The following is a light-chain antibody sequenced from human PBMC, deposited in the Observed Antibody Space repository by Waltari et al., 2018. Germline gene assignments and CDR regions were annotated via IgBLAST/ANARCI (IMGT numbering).Light chain of an antibody. Sequence: DIVMTQSPDSLAVSLGERATINCKSSQSVVYSSNNKNFLAWYQQKAGQPPKLLIYWASTRESGVPDRFSGSGSGTDFTLTISSVQAEDVAVYYCQQYCTTPWTFGQGTKVEIK. V-gene: IGKV4-1*01. J-gene: IGKJ1*01. CDR2: WAS. CDR1: QSVVYSSNNKNF. CDR3: QQYCTTPWT.